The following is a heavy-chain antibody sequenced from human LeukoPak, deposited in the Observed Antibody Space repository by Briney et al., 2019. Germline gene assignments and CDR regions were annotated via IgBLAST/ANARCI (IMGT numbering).Heavy chain of an antibody. J-gene: IGHJ6*03. D-gene: IGHD3-22*01. CDR2: TSYDGSKK. CDR1: GFAFRNFD. CDR3: ARGDDTSESYPVLDLYYIGV. V-gene: IGHV3-30*09. Sequence: PGRSLRLSCAASGFAFRNFDMHWVRQAPGKGLEWVTGTSYDGSKKYYGKSVKGRYAVSRDNSKKTLYLQMNSLRADDTAVYYCARGDDTSESYPVLDLYYIGVWGKGTTVIVSS.